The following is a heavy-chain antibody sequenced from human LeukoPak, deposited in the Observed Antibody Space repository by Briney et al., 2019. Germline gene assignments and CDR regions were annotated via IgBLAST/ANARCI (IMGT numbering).Heavy chain of an antibody. D-gene: IGHD6-13*01. Sequence: SETLSLTCTVSGGSIRSSSYYWGCIRQPPGKGLEWIGSIYYTGSTYYNPSLKSRVTISVDTSKNQFSLKLSSVTAADTAVYYCARVGSGAAALDYWGQGTLVTVSS. CDR1: GGSIRSSSYY. CDR3: ARVGSGAAALDY. J-gene: IGHJ4*02. V-gene: IGHV4-39*07. CDR2: IYYTGST.